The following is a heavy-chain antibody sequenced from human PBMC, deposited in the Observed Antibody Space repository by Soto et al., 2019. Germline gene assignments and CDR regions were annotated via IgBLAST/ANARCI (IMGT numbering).Heavy chain of an antibody. J-gene: IGHJ4*02. D-gene: IGHD6-6*01. CDR1: GYTFTGYY. CDR3: ARSSIAARVDYFDY. V-gene: IGHV1-2*04. CDR2: INPNSGGT. Sequence: ASVKVSCKASGYTFTGYYMHWVRQAPGQGLEWMGWINPNSGGTNYAQKFQGWVTMTRDTSISTAYMELSRLRSDDTAVYYCARSSIAARVDYFDYWGQGTLVTVSS.